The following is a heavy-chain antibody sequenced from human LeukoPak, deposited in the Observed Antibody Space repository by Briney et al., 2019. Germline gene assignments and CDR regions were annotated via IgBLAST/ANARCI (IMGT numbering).Heavy chain of an antibody. CDR3: ARGGTVRALDY. D-gene: IGHD3-10*01. J-gene: IGHJ4*02. CDR1: GGTFSSYA. Sequence: ASVQVSCKASGGTFSSYAISWVRQAPGQGLEWMGGIIPIFGTANYAQKFQGRVTITADESTSTAYMELSSLRSEDTAVYYCARGGTVRALDYWGQGTLVTVSS. V-gene: IGHV1-69*13. CDR2: IIPIFGTA.